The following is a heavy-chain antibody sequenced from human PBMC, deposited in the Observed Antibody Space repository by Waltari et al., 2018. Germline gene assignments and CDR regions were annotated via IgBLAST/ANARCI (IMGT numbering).Heavy chain of an antibody. J-gene: IGHJ4*02. CDR1: GFTFSDHY. CDR2: TKNKANRYTT. Sequence: EVHLVESGGGLVQPGGSLRLSCAASGFTFSDHYMDWFRQAPGKGLEWIGRTKNKANRYTTEYAASVKGRFTISRDDSKTSLYLQMNGLKTQDTAVYYCTASFGGAISAQWGQGTLVSVSS. V-gene: IGHV3-72*01. D-gene: IGHD3-16*01. CDR3: TASFGGAISAQ.